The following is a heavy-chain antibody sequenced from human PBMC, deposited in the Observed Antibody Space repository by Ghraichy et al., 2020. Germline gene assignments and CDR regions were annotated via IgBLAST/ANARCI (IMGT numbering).Heavy chain of an antibody. V-gene: IGHV3-33*01. CDR3: ARVNNADSGGSYGMDV. J-gene: IGHJ6*02. CDR2: IGYDGSNK. Sequence: GGSLRLSCAASGFTFSSYGMHWVRQAPGKGLEWVAVIGYDGSNKYNADSVKGRFTISRDNSKNTLYLQMNSLRAEDTAVYYCARVNNADSGGSYGMDVWGQGTTVTVSS. D-gene: IGHD3-22*01. CDR1: GFTFSSYG.